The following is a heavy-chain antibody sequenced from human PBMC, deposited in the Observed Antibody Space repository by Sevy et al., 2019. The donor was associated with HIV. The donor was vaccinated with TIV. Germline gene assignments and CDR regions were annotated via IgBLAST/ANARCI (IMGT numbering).Heavy chain of an antibody. J-gene: IGHJ5*02. V-gene: IGHV3-21*01. CDR3: ARDLYESSGQHVWFDP. CDR2: VSSSSSYI. Sequence: GGSLRLSCAASGFTFSSYSMNWVRQAPGKGLEWVSSVSSSSSYIYYADSMKGRFTIARDNAKNSLYLQMNSLRAEDTAVYYCARDLYESSGQHVWFDPWGQGTLVTVSS. D-gene: IGHD3-22*01. CDR1: GFTFSSYS.